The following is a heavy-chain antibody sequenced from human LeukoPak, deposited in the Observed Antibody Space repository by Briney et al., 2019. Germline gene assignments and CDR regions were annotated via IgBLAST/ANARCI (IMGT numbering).Heavy chain of an antibody. J-gene: IGHJ4*02. Sequence: GGSLRLSCAASGLSFSTFPMHWFRQAPGKGLEWVAVISYDGSNKHDADSVKGRFTISRDNSKNTVYLQMNRLRVEDTALYYCVRSLDYWGQGTLVTVSS. CDR1: GLSFSTFP. V-gene: IGHV3-30*04. CDR2: ISYDGSNK. CDR3: VRSLDY.